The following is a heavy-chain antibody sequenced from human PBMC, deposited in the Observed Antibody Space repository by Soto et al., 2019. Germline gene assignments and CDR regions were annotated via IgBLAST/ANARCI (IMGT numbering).Heavy chain of an antibody. Sequence: GGSLRLSCAASGFMFSSYELNWVRLAPGKGLEWVSYINVGGDTRHYADSVRGRFTISRDDAKGSLYLQMDSLRVEDTAVYFCARKSQWLSGYIYHGMDVWSRGTSVTVSS. J-gene: IGHJ6*02. CDR2: INVGGDTR. V-gene: IGHV3-48*03. CDR3: ARKSQWLSGYIYHGMDV. D-gene: IGHD6-19*01. CDR1: GFMFSSYE.